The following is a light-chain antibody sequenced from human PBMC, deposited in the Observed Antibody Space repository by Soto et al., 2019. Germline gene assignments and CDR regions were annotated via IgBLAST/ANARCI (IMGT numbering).Light chain of an antibody. CDR2: AAS. J-gene: IGKJ1*01. Sequence: DIQMTQSPSSLSASVGDRVTITCRASQSISSYLNWYQQKPGKAPKLLIYAASSLQSGVQSRFSGSGSGTDFTLTIRSLQPEDFATYYCKQSYSTPQTFGQGTKV. V-gene: IGKV1-39*01. CDR1: QSISSY. CDR3: KQSYSTPQT.